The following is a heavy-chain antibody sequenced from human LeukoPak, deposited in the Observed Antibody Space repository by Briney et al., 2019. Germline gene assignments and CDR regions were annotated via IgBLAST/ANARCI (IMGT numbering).Heavy chain of an antibody. CDR2: INHSGST. CDR3: ARGAYSSSWYGKGPTEYFQH. CDR1: GGSFSGYY. D-gene: IGHD6-13*01. J-gene: IGHJ1*01. V-gene: IGHV4-34*01. Sequence: SETLSLTCAVYGGSFSGYYWSWIRQPPGKGLEWIGEINHSGSTNYNPSLKSRVTISVDTSKNQFSLKLSSVTAADTAVYYCARGAYSSSWYGKGPTEYFQHWGQGTLVTVSS.